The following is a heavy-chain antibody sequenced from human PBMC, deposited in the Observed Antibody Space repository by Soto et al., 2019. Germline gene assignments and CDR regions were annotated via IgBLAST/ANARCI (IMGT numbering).Heavy chain of an antibody. CDR1: GFTFSSYS. V-gene: IGHV3-48*04. CDR3: ARDGVGGDFWSGYSNYYYGMDV. Sequence: GGSLRLSCAASGFTFSSYSMNWVRQAPGKGLEWVSYISSSSSTIYYADSVKGRFTISRDNAKNSLYLQMNSLRAEDTAVYYCARDGVGGDFWSGYSNYYYGMDVWGQGTTVTVSS. CDR2: ISSSSSTI. J-gene: IGHJ6*02. D-gene: IGHD3-3*01.